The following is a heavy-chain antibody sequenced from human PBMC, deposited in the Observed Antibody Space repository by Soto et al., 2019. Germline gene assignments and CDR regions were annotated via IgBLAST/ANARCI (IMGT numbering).Heavy chain of an antibody. Sequence: GASVKVSCKASGYTFTSYGISWVRQAPGQGLEWMGWISAYNGNTNYAQKLQGRGTMTTDISTSTAYMELSSLRSEDTAVYYCARDLPPYSSSFWFDPWGQGTLATVSS. J-gene: IGHJ5*02. D-gene: IGHD6-6*01. CDR2: ISAYNGNT. CDR3: ARDLPPYSSSFWFDP. CDR1: GYTFTSYG. V-gene: IGHV1-18*01.